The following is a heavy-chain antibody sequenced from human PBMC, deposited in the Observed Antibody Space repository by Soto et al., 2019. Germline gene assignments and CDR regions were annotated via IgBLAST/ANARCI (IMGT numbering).Heavy chain of an antibody. D-gene: IGHD2-2*01. CDR1: GGTFSSYT. CDR3: ATLGYCSSTSCYARGYYYYYYMDV. J-gene: IGHJ6*03. CDR2: IIPILGIA. Sequence: WASVKVSCKASGGTFSSYTISWVRQAPGEGLEWMGRIIPILGIANYAQKFQGRVTITADKSTSTAYMELSSLRSEDTAVYYCATLGYCSSTSCYARGYYYYYYMDVWGKGTTVTVSS. V-gene: IGHV1-69*02.